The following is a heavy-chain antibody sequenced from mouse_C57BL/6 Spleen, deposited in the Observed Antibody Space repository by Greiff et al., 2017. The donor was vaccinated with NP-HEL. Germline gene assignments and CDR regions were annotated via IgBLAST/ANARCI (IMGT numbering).Heavy chain of an antibody. V-gene: IGHV3-6*01. CDR1: GYSITSGYY. CDR2: ISYDGSN. J-gene: IGHJ3*01. CDR3: ASTPSSAWFAY. D-gene: IGHD1-3*01. Sequence: EVQLVESGPGLVKPSQSLSLTCSVTGYSITSGYYWNWIRQFPGNKLEWMGYISYDGSNNYNPSLKNRISITRDTSKNQFFLKLNSVTTEDTATYYCASTPSSAWFAYWGQGTLVTVSA.